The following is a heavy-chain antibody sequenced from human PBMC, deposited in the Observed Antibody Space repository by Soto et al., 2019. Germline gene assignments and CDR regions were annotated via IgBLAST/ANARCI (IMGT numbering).Heavy chain of an antibody. V-gene: IGHV1-69*02. J-gene: IGHJ4*02. D-gene: IGHD2-15*01. CDR2: IIPILGIA. Sequence: QVQLVQSGAEVKKPGSSVKVSCKASGGTFSSYTISWVRQAPGQGLEWMGRIIPILGIANYAQKFQGRVTIPADKSTSTADKELSSLRSEDTAVYYCARGGYVARMDYWGQGTLVTVSS. CDR1: GGTFSSYT. CDR3: ARGGYVARMDY.